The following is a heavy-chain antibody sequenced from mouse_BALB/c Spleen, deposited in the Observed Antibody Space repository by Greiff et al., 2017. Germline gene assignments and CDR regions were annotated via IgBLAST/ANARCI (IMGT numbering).Heavy chain of an antibody. J-gene: IGHJ4*01. D-gene: IGHD1-1*01. CDR2: IYPGDGDT. CDR3: AYYDSSYPYAMDY. V-gene: IGHV1-80*01. CDR1: GYAFSSYW. Sequence: QVQLQQSGAELVRPGSSVKISCKASGYAFSSYWMHWVKQRPGQGLEWIGQIYPGDGDTNYNGKFKGKATLTADKSSSTAYMQLSSLTSEDSAVYFCAYYDSSYPYAMDYWGQGTSVTVSS.